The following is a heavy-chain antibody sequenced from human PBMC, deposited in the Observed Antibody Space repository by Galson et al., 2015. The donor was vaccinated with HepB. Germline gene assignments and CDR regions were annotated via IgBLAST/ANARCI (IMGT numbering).Heavy chain of an antibody. CDR2: ISAYNGNT. D-gene: IGHD6-19*01. CDR1: GYTFTSYG. J-gene: IGHJ4*02. CDR3: ARDHLGRRSSGTEVDY. Sequence: SVKVSCKASGYTFTSYGISWVRQAPGQGLEWMGWISAYNGNTNYAQKLQGRVTMTTDTSTSTAYMELRSLRSDDTAVYYCARDHLGRRSSGTEVDYWGQGTLVTVSS. V-gene: IGHV1-18*01.